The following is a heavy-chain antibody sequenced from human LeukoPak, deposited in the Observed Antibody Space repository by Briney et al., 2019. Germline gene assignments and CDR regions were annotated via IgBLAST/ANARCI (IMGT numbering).Heavy chain of an antibody. D-gene: IGHD4-17*01. V-gene: IGHV4-4*07. CDR1: GGSISSYY. J-gene: IGHJ4*02. CDR3: ARDRYDYGDFRDFDY. Sequence: PSETLSLTCTVSGGSISSYYWSWIRQPAGKGLEWIGRIYTSGSTNYNPSLKSRVTMSVDTSKNQFSLKLSSVTAADTAVYYCARDRYDYGDFRDFDYRGQGTLVTVSS. CDR2: IYTSGST.